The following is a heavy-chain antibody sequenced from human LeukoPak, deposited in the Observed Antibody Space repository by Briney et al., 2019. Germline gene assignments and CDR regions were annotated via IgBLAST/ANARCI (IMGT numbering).Heavy chain of an antibody. D-gene: IGHD5-18*01. CDR1: GGSISSYY. J-gene: IGHJ4*02. Sequence: SESLSLTCTVSGGSISSYYWSWIRQPPGKGLEWIGYIYYSGSTNYNPSLKSRVTISVDTSKNQFSLKLSSVTAADTAVYYCARRQYSYAHDYWGQGTLGTVSS. CDR2: IYYSGST. V-gene: IGHV4-59*08. CDR3: ARRQYSYAHDY.